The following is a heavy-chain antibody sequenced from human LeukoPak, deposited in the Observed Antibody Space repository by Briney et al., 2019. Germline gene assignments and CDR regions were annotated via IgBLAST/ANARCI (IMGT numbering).Heavy chain of an antibody. CDR2: ISPNGVIT. V-gene: IGHV3-23*01. CDR1: GFTFSSYW. Sequence: GGSLRLSCAASGFTFSSYWMNWVRQAPGKGLEWVSGISPNGVITYYADSVKGRFTISRDNSKGTVYLQMNSLRPEDTAVYYCAKDDAWLQFGDWGRGTLVTVSS. D-gene: IGHD5-24*01. J-gene: IGHJ4*02. CDR3: AKDDAWLQFGD.